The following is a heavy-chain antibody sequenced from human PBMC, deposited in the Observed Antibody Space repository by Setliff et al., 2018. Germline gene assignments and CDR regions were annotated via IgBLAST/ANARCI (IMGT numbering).Heavy chain of an antibody. Sequence: GASVKVSCKASGYTFTTYAISWVRQAPGQGLEWMGWISTSNGNTNYAQNLQGRVTMTTDTSTSTAYMELRSLRSDDTAVYYCARDEDRDEMEIQGYWSQGTRVTAPQ. CDR2: ISTSNGNT. CDR1: GYTFTTYA. J-gene: IGHJ4*02. D-gene: IGHD1-7*01. V-gene: IGHV1-18*01. CDR3: ARDEDRDEMEIQGY.